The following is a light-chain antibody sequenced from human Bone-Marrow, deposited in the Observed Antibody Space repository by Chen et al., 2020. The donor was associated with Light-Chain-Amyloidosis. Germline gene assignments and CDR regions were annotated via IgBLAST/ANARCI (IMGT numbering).Light chain of an antibody. CDR3: QSADSSGTYEVI. CDR1: DLPTKY. CDR2: RDT. V-gene: IGLV3-25*03. Sequence: SYELTQPPSVSVSPGQTARITCSGEDLPTKYAYWYQQKPGQAPVLVIHRDTERPSGISERFSGSSSGTTATLTISGVQAEDEADYHCQSADSSGTYEVIFGRGTKLTVL. J-gene: IGLJ2*01.